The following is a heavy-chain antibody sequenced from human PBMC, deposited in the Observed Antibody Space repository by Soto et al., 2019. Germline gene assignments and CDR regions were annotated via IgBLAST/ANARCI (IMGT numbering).Heavy chain of an antibody. D-gene: IGHD3-9*01. CDR1: GFTFSSYA. V-gene: IGHV3-30-3*01. J-gene: IGHJ4*02. Sequence: PGGSLRLSCAASGFTFSSYAMHWVRQAPGKGLEWVAVISYDGSNKYYADSVKGRFTISRDNSKNTLYLQMNSLRAEDTAVYYCARDGTLRYFDCPDYWGQGTQVTVSS. CDR2: ISYDGSNK. CDR3: ARDGTLRYFDCPDY.